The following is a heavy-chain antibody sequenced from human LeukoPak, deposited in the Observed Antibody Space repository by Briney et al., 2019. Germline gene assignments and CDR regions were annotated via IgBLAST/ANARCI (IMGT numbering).Heavy chain of an antibody. Sequence: ASVKVSCKASGGIFSKYGISWVRQAPGQGLEWMGGIIPTLDIANYAQKFQGRVTISADKSTSTDYMELSSLRSEDTAMYYCARDRRGGDAFDIWGQGTMVTVSS. CDR2: IIPTLDIA. D-gene: IGHD6-25*01. CDR3: ARDRRGGDAFDI. CDR1: GGIFSKYG. J-gene: IGHJ3*02. V-gene: IGHV1-69*10.